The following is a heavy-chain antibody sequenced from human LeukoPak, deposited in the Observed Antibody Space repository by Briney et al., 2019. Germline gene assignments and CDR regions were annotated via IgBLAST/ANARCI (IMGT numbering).Heavy chain of an antibody. V-gene: IGHV4-4*07. CDR2: IYTSGST. CDR3: ASPAMAFIDQGRYNYYYYMDV. J-gene: IGHJ6*03. Sequence: SETLSLTCTASGGSISSYYWSWIRQPAGKGLEWIGRIYTSGSTNYNPSLKSRVTMSVDTSKNQFSLKLSSVTAADTAVYYCASPAMAFIDQGRYNYYYYMDVWGKGTTVTVSS. CDR1: GGSISSYY. D-gene: IGHD5-18*01.